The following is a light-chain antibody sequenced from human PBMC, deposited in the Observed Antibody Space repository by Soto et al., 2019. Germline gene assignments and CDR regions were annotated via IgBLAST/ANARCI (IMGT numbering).Light chain of an antibody. Sequence: DNQMPPAPSSLTPSVGDRVTITCQARQVVNNSVNWDQQNPGKAPKILIYDASSLETGVRSRFSGSGSGTDFTFTISSLQPEDSATYYCQQYAKRPITVGQGTRLESK. CDR1: QVVNNS. V-gene: IGKV1-33*01. J-gene: IGKJ5*01. CDR3: QQYAKRPIT. CDR2: DAS.